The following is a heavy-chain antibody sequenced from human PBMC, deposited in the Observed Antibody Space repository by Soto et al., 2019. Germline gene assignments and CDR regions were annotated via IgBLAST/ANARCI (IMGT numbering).Heavy chain of an antibody. D-gene: IGHD3-22*01. Sequence: QVQLVESGGGLVKPGGSLRLSCAASGFTFSDYYMSWISQAPGKGLEWVSYISSSGSTIYYADSVKGRFTISRDNAKNSLYLQMNSLRAEDPAFYYCARLDGNDYDSSGYYYYYYGMDVWGQGTTVTVSS. CDR2: ISSSGSTI. J-gene: IGHJ6*02. V-gene: IGHV3-11*01. CDR3: ARLDGNDYDSSGYYYYYYGMDV. CDR1: GFTFSDYY.